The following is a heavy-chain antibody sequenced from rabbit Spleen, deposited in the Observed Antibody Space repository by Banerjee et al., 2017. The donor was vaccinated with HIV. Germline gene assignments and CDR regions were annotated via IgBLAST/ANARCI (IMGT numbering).Heavy chain of an antibody. J-gene: IGHJ6*01. CDR1: GFSFSSSYY. Sequence: QSLEESGGDLVKPGASLTLTCTAYGFSFSSSYYMCWVRQAPGKGLEWIGCIYTDGSGSTAYASWAKGRFTISKTSSTTVTLQMTSLTAADTSTYFCARDTGSSFSSYGMDLWGPGTLVTV. V-gene: IGHV1S40*01. CDR2: IYTDGSGST. D-gene: IGHD8-1*01. CDR3: ARDTGSSFSSYGMDL.